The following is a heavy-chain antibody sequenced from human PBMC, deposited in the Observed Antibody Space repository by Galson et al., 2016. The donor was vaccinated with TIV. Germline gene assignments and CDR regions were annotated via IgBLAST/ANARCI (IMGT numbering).Heavy chain of an antibody. CDR1: GFTFNTNT. CDR2: SSGSGDTI. Sequence: SLRLSCAASGFTFNTNTMSWIRQAPGKGLEWVSTSSGSGDTIYYADSVKGRFTISRDNSKGTLYLQMSSLRVDDTAIYYCAKTQVDIVVAPTATPGYYFDYWGQGTLVTVCS. CDR3: AKTQVDIVVAPTATPGYYFDY. V-gene: IGHV3-23*01. D-gene: IGHD2-2*02. J-gene: IGHJ4*02.